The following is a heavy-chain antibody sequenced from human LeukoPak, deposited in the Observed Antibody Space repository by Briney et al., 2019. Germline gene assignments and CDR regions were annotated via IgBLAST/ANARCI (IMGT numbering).Heavy chain of an antibody. CDR1: GGSLSSGGYC. CDR3: ARRRYCSSTSCYRRGYYYYGMDV. V-gene: IGHV4-30-2*01. J-gene: IGHJ6*02. CDR2: IYDSGST. D-gene: IGHD2-2*02. Sequence: PSQTMSLTCAVSGGSLSSGGYCWGWHRQGQGTGREWRGYIYDSGSTYDNPSLTSRVTISVDRSKTQFSLKLSSVPAADTAVYYCARRRYCSSTSCYRRGYYYYGMDVWGQGTPVTVSS.